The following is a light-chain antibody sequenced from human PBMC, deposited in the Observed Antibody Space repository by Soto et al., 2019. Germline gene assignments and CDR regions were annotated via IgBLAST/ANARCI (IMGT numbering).Light chain of an antibody. J-gene: IGKJ5*01. CDR1: QGIGDT. CDR3: QQYGTPRSVT. V-gene: IGKV3-15*01. CDR2: DTS. Sequence: EVVMRQSPATLSVSAGEGATLSCRASQGIGDTLAWYQHKPGQTPRLLIYDTSTRATGVPTRFSGSRSGAEFTLTISKVEPEDFAVYYCQQYGTPRSVTLGQGTRLEIK.